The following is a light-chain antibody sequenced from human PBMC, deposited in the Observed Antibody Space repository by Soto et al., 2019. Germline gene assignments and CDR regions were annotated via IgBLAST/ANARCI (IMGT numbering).Light chain of an antibody. V-gene: IGKV1-27*01. J-gene: IGKJ1*01. CDR1: QDIADY. CDR3: QNYNSAPWT. CDR2: AAS. Sequence: SHMTQSRSALTATVGDRVTITCRASQDIADYLAWYQQKPGQVPNLLIYAASTLQSGVPSRFTGSGSGTDFTLTITGLQPEDFATYYCQNYNSAPWTFGRGTKVDIK.